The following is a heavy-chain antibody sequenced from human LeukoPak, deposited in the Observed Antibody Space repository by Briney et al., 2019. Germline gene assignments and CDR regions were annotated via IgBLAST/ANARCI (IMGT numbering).Heavy chain of an antibody. CDR3: GRDYAGSPDY. J-gene: IGHJ4*02. V-gene: IGHV3-74*03. CDR2: INGDGRTT. Sequence: GGSLTLSCTASGFTFSTYWINWVRQRPGKGLVWVALINGDGRTTTHADFVKGRFTISRDNAKNTAYLQMNSLRDEDTAVFFCGRDYAGSPDYWGQGTLVTVSA. CDR1: GFTFSTYW. D-gene: IGHD3-10*01.